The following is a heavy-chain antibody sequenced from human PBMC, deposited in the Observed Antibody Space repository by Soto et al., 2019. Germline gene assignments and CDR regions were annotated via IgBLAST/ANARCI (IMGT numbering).Heavy chain of an antibody. CDR3: ERVRPRYYDFWSGPADY. D-gene: IGHD3-3*01. Sequence: GGSLRLSCAASGFTFSSYWMSWVRQAPGKGLEWVANIKQDGSEKYYVDSVKGRFTISRDNAKNSLYLQMNSLRAEDTAVYYCERVRPRYYDFWSGPADYWGQGTLVTVSS. J-gene: IGHJ4*02. V-gene: IGHV3-7*03. CDR1: GFTFSSYW. CDR2: IKQDGSEK.